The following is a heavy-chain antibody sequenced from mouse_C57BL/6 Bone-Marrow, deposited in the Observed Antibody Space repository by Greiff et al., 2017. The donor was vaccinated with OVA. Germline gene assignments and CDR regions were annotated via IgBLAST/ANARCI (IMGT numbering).Heavy chain of an antibody. J-gene: IGHJ3*01. D-gene: IGHD1-1*01. CDR1: GYTFTSYG. V-gene: IGHV1-81*01. CDR3: ARENYCGSSYDVFAY. Sequence: QVQLQQSGAELARPGASVKLSCKASGYTFTSYGISWVKQRTGQGLEWIGEIYPRSGNTYYNEQFNGKGTLTATKSTSPAFMALRRVTSEDCAVYVCARENYCGSSYDVFAYWGQGTLVTVSA. CDR2: IYPRSGNT.